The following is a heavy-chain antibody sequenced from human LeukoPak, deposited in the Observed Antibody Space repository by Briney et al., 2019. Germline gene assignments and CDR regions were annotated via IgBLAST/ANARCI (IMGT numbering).Heavy chain of an antibody. Sequence: GGSLRLSCAASGFTFSNTNMNWVRQAPGKGLEWVSVICSGGSTVYADSVKGRFTISRDNSENTLYLQMNSLRAEDTAVYYCASDSYSPEYFQHWGQGTLVTVSS. V-gene: IGHV3-66*01. CDR1: GFTFSNTN. J-gene: IGHJ1*01. CDR3: ASDSYSPEYFQH. D-gene: IGHD2-15*01. CDR2: ICSGGST.